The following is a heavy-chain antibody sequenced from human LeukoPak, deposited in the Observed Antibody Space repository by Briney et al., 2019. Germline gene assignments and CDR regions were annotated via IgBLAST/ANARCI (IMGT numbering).Heavy chain of an antibody. D-gene: IGHD3-3*02. Sequence: GRSLRLSCAASGFTFNTFGMDWVRQAPGKGLEWVAVIWYDGSNKYYGDSVKGRFTISRDNSKNTLYLQMNSLRAEDTAIYYCAKGHFSSLDYFDCWGQGTLVTVSS. V-gene: IGHV3-33*06. CDR3: AKGHFSSLDYFDC. CDR2: IWYDGSNK. CDR1: GFTFNTFG. J-gene: IGHJ4*02.